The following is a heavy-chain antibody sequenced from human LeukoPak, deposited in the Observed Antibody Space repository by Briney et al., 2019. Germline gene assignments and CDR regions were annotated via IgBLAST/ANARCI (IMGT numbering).Heavy chain of an antibody. Sequence: GASLKISCKGSGSSFTSYWIGWVRPMPGKGLEWVGIIYPDDSDTRYSPSFQDQVIISADKSIGTSYLQWSSLKASDTAMYYCARHYPGGDYFIDYWGQGTLVTVSS. J-gene: IGHJ4*02. CDR2: IYPDDSDT. CDR3: ARHYPGGDYFIDY. CDR1: GSSFTSYW. D-gene: IGHD4-17*01. V-gene: IGHV5-51*01.